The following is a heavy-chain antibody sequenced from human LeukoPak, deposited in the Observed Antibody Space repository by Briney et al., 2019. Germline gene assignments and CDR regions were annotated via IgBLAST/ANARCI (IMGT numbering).Heavy chain of an antibody. J-gene: IGHJ3*02. Sequence: PSETLSLTCAVYGGSFSDYYWTWIRQPPGKGLEWVGEINHSGSATYSASLKSRVTLSVDTSKNQFSLRLSSMTAADTALYYCARHGTINDAFDIWGQGTMVTVSS. CDR3: ARHGTINDAFDI. V-gene: IGHV4-34*01. CDR1: GGSFSDYY. CDR2: INHSGSA. D-gene: IGHD1-7*01.